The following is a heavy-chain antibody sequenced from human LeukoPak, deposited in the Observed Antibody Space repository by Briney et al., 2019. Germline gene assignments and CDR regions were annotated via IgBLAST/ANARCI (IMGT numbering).Heavy chain of an antibody. J-gene: IGHJ4*02. CDR2: ISYDGSNK. D-gene: IGHD6-13*01. V-gene: IGHV3-30*03. CDR1: GFTVSSNY. Sequence: GGSLRLSCAASGFTVSSNYMSWVRQAPGKGLEWVAVISYDGSNKYYADSVKGRFTISRDNSKNTLYLQMNSLRAEDTAVYYCARDVGSSSLDYWGQGTLVTVSS. CDR3: ARDVGSSSLDY.